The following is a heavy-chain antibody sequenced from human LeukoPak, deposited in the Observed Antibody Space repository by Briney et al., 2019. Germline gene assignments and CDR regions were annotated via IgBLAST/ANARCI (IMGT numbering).Heavy chain of an antibody. V-gene: IGHV3-23*01. CDR2: ISGSGGST. CDR3: AKGSSRVDDYGDYFDY. D-gene: IGHD4-17*01. Sequence: GGSLRLSCAASGFTFGSYAMSWVRQAPGKGLEWVSAISGSGGSTYYADSVKGRFTISRDNSKNTLYLQMSSLRAEDTAVYYCAKGSSRVDDYGDYFDYWGQGTLVTVSS. J-gene: IGHJ4*02. CDR1: GFTFGSYA.